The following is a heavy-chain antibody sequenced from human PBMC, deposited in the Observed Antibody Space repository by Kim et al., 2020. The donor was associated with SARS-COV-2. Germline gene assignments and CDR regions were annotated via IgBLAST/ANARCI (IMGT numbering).Heavy chain of an antibody. J-gene: IGHJ4*02. V-gene: IGHV1-2*02. Sequence: QSFQGRVTMTRDTSITTAYMELSSLTPDDTAVYYCARATIATAGNVMDFWGQGTLVTVSS. D-gene: IGHD6-13*01. CDR3: ARATIATAGNVMDF.